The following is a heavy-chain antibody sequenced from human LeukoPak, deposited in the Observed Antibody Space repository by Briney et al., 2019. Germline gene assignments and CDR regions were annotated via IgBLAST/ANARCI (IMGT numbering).Heavy chain of an antibody. Sequence: GGSLRLSCEDSGFTFRSYEMNWVRQAPGKGLEWIAYLSSSGSAFSYADSVKGRFTIARDNAKNSVYLEMNSLRADDTAVYYCARDIQNYYYYYMDVWGKGTTVTISS. D-gene: IGHD5-18*01. V-gene: IGHV3-48*03. CDR1: GFTFRSYE. CDR3: ARDIQNYYYYYMDV. J-gene: IGHJ6*03. CDR2: LSSSGSAF.